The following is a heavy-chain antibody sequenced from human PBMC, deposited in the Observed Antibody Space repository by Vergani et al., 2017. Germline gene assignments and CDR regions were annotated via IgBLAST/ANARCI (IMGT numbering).Heavy chain of an antibody. CDR2: IIPILGIA. J-gene: IGHJ6*02. CDR3: AKVVVEAATELNYYYYGMDV. Sequence: QVQLVQSGAEVKKPGSSVKVSCKASGGTFSSYAISWVRQAPGQGLEWMGRIIPILGIANYAQKFQGRVTITADKSTSTAYMELSSLRSEDTAVYYCAKVVVEAATELNYYYYGMDVWGQGTTVTVSS. V-gene: IGHV1-69*04. D-gene: IGHD2-15*01. CDR1: GGTFSSYA.